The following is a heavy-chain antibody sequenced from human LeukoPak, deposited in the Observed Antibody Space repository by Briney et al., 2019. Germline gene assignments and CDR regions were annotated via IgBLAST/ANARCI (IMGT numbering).Heavy chain of an antibody. V-gene: IGHV4-39*07. Sequence: SETLSLTCGVSGGSISSISYFWGWIRQPPGKGLERIGIIHHSGSTYYNSSLKSRVTISVDTSKNTLSLKLNSVTAADTAVYYCARENWRDGYVGSKWGQGTLVTVSS. CDR2: IHHSGST. CDR1: GGSISSISYF. D-gene: IGHD5-24*01. CDR3: ARENWRDGYVGSK. J-gene: IGHJ4*02.